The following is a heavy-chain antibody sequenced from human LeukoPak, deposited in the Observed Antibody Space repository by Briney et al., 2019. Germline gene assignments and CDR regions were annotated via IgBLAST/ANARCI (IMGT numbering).Heavy chain of an antibody. CDR1: GGSISSYY. CDR3: ARDFPHREV. Sequence: SETLSLTCTVSGGSISSYYWSWIRQPPAKGLEWIGYIYYSGSTSYNPSLKSRVTIAVDTSKNQVSLKLSAVTAADTAVYYCARDFPHREVWGKGTTVTVPS. V-gene: IGHV4-59*01. J-gene: IGHJ6*04. CDR2: IYYSGST.